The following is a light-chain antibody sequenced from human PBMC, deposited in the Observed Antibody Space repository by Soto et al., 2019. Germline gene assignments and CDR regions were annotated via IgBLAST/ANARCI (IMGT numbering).Light chain of an antibody. CDR3: QTWGTGPHVV. CDR1: SGHSSYA. Sequence: QPVLTQSPSASASLGASVKLTCTLSSGHSSYAIAWHQQQPEKGPRYLMKLNSDGSHSKGDGIPDRFSGSSSGAEPYPTIASPQSEDEADYYCQTWGTGPHVVFAGGTKLTVL. CDR2: LNSDGSH. J-gene: IGLJ2*01. V-gene: IGLV4-69*01.